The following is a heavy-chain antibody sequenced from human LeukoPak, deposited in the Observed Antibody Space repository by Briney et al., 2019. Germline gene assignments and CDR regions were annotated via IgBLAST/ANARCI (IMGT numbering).Heavy chain of an antibody. CDR2: LYSGGYT. D-gene: IGHD5-24*01. J-gene: IGHJ4*02. V-gene: IGHV3-53*01. CDR1: GFTVSSNC. CDR3: ASSRNEYNRRDY. Sequence: PGGSLTLSCAASGFTVSSNCMTWVRQAPGKGLEWVSVLYSGGYTYYADSVKGRFTISRDNSKNTLYLQMNSLRAEDTAVYYCASSRNEYNRRDYWGQGTLVTVSS.